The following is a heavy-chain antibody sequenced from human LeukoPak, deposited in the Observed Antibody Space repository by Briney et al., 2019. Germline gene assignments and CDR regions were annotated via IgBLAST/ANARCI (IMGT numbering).Heavy chain of an antibody. V-gene: IGHV3-48*02. J-gene: IGHJ4*02. CDR3: ARAMYYYDTPDY. CDR2: ISSSSSNI. CDR1: GFTFSTYW. D-gene: IGHD3-22*01. Sequence: GGSLRLSCAASGFTFSTYWMTWVRQAPGKGLEWVSYISSSSSNIHYADSVKGRFTISRDNAKNSLYLQMNSLRDEDTAVYYCARAMYYYDTPDYWGQGTLVTVSS.